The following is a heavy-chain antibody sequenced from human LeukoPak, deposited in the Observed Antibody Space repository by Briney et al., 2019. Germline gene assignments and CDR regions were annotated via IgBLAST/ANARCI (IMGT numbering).Heavy chain of an antibody. CDR2: INHSGST. V-gene: IGHV4-34*01. CDR3: ARGSNYGHYYGSGSSQLYYYGMDV. CDR1: GGSFSGYY. Sequence: PSETLSLTCAVYGGSFSGYYWSWIRQPPGKGLEWIGEINHSGSTNYNPSLKSRVTISVDTSKNQFSLKLSSVTAADTAVYYCARGSNYGHYYGSGSSQLYYYGMDVWGQGTTVTVSS. J-gene: IGHJ6*02. D-gene: IGHD3-10*01.